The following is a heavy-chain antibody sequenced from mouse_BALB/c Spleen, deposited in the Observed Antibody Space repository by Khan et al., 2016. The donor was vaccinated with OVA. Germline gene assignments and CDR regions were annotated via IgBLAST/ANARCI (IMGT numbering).Heavy chain of an antibody. J-gene: IGHJ4*01. D-gene: IGHD1-1*01. CDR1: GYTFTSYT. Sequence: QVQLQQSGAELARPGASVKMSCKASGYTFTSYTMHWVKQRPGQGLEWIGYIIPSTVYTNYNQKFKDKATLTADKSSSTAYMQLSSLTSEDSAVYYCARDFHYYGSRGAMDNWGQATSVTVSS. V-gene: IGHV1-4*01. CDR3: ARDFHYYGSRGAMDN. CDR2: IIPSTVYT.